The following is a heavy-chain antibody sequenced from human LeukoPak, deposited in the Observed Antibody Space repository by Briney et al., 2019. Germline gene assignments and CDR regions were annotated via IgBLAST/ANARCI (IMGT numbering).Heavy chain of an antibody. CDR2: INSDGSST. V-gene: IGHV3-74*01. Sequence: PGGSLRLSCAASGFSFSNYWMHWVRQVPGKGLEWVSRINSDGSSTSYADSVKGRFTISRDNAKNTLYPQMNSLRAEDTAVYYCASRAVSGTYYVYYFDYWGQGTLVTVSS. CDR3: ASRAVSGTYYVYYFDY. J-gene: IGHJ4*02. CDR1: GFSFSNYW. D-gene: IGHD1-26*01.